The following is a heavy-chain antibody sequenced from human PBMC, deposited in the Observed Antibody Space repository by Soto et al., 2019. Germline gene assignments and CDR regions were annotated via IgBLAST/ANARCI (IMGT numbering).Heavy chain of an antibody. CDR2: MSHSCGT. Sequence: QVQLQQWGAGLLKPSETLSLTCAVYGGFVSSGSYYWSWIRQPPGKGLEWIGEMSHSCGTHFNTSFKSRVTISVYTSKNQFSMKMSSVTAADTALYYCARVERGTATTVVDAFDIWGPGTMVTVSS. CDR3: ARVERGTATTVVDAFDI. D-gene: IGHD1-1*01. V-gene: IGHV4-34*01. CDR1: GGFVSSGSYY. J-gene: IGHJ3*02.